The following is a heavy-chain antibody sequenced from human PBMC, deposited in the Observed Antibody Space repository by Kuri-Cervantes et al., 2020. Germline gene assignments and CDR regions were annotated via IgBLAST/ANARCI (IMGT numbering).Heavy chain of an antibody. V-gene: IGHV5-51*01. Sequence: GGSLRLSCKGSGYSLTSYWIGGVRQMPGKGLEWMGIIYPGDSDTRYSPSFQGQVTISADKSISTAYMELSRLRSDDTAVYYCARDQLTTVTTDYYYYGMDVWGQGTTVTVSS. CDR2: IYPGDSDT. CDR1: GYSLTSYW. CDR3: ARDQLTTVTTDYYYYGMDV. J-gene: IGHJ6*02. D-gene: IGHD4-17*01.